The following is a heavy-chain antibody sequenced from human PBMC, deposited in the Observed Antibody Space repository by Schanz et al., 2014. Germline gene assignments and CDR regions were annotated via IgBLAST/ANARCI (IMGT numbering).Heavy chain of an antibody. CDR2: IRYGSNK. J-gene: IGHJ6*02. CDR1: GFTFSSYG. Sequence: VQLVESGGGLVKPGGSLRLSCAASGFTFSSYGMHWVRQAPGKGLEWVAFIRYGSNKYYADSVKGRFTISRDNSKNTLYLQMNSLRAEDTAVYYCAKDPYGMDVWGQGTTVTVSS. CDR3: AKDPYGMDV. V-gene: IGHV3-30*02.